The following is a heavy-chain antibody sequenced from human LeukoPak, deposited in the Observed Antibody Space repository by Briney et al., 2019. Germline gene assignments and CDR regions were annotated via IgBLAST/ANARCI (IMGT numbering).Heavy chain of an antibody. V-gene: IGHV1-46*01. Sequence: AAVKVSCKAFGYTFTSNYMHWVRQAPGQGPEWMGVISPSGGSTTYAQKFQGRVTLTRDMSTSTDYLELSSLRSEDTAVYYCARVVVADDYYYYYMDVWGKGTTVTISS. CDR3: ARVVVADDYYYYYMDV. CDR2: ISPSGGST. CDR1: GYTFTSNY. J-gene: IGHJ6*03. D-gene: IGHD2-15*01.